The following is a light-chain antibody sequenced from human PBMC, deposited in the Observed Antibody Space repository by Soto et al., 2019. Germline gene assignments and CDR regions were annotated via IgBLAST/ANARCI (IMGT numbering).Light chain of an antibody. Sequence: EIVMTQSAATLSVSPGERATLSCRPSQSVGSNLAWYHQKPGQAPRLLIYGASTRATGIPARFSGGGSGTEFTLTISSLQSEDFAVYYCQQYNNWPPLTFGGGTKVDI. CDR3: QQYNNWPPLT. V-gene: IGKV3-15*01. CDR1: QSVGSN. CDR2: GAS. J-gene: IGKJ4*01.